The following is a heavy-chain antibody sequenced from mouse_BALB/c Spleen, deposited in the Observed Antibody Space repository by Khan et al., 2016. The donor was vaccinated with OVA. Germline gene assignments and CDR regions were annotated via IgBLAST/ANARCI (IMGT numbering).Heavy chain of an antibody. Sequence: EVELVESGGGLVQPGGSRKLSCAASGFTFSDYGMAWVRQAPGKGPEWVAFISDLAYTFYYADTVTGRFTLSRENAKNTLYLALGSLRSGDAAMYYWARGGGTAPFAYWGQGALVTVAA. CDR3: ARGGGTAPFAY. CDR1: GFTFSDYG. J-gene: IGHJ3*01. V-gene: IGHV5-15*02. D-gene: IGHD1-2*01. CDR2: ISDLAYTF.